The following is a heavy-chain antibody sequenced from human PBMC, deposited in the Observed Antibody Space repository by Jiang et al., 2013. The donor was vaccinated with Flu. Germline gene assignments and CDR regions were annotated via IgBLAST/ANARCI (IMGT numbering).Heavy chain of an antibody. CDR3: ARVEYSYGYYYYYGMDV. Sequence: PGLVKPSETLSLTCTVSGGSISSYYWSWIRQPPGKGLEWIGYIYYSGSTNYNPSLKSRVTISVDTSKNQFSLKLSSVTAADTAVYYCARVEYSYGYYYYYGMDVWGQGTTVTVSS. J-gene: IGHJ6*02. V-gene: IGHV4-59*01. CDR1: GGSISSYY. CDR2: IYYSGST. D-gene: IGHD5-18*01.